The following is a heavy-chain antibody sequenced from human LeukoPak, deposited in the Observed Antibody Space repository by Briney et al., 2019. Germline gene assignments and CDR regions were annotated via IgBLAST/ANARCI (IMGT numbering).Heavy chain of an antibody. V-gene: IGHV4-59*11. CDR1: GGSISSHY. CDR2: IYYSGST. Sequence: SETLSPTCTVSGGSISSHYWSWIRQPPGKGLEWIGYIYYSGSTNYNPSLKSRVTISVDTSKNQFSLKLSSVTAADTAVYYCARALYCSSTSCQGGYYYYYMDVWGKGTTVTVSS. J-gene: IGHJ6*03. CDR3: ARALYCSSTSCQGGYYYYYMDV. D-gene: IGHD2-2*01.